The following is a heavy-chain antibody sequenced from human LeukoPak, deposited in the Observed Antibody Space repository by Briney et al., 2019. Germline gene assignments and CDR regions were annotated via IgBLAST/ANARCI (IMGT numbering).Heavy chain of an antibody. J-gene: IGHJ6*03. CDR2: IYYSGST. V-gene: IGHV4-30-4*01. Sequence: SETLSLTCTVSGGSISSGDYYWSWIRQPPGKGLEWIGYIYYSGSTYYNPSLKSRVTISVDTSKNQFSLKLSSVTAADTAVYYCARDQQLDPYYYYYMDVWGKGTTVTVSS. CDR3: ARDQQLDPYYYYYMDV. CDR1: GGSISSGDYY. D-gene: IGHD6-13*01.